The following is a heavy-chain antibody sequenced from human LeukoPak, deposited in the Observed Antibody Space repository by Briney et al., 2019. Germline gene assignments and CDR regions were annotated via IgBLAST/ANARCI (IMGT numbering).Heavy chain of an antibody. D-gene: IGHD6-19*01. CDR2: INHSGST. CDR1: GVSFSGYY. J-gene: IGHJ4*02. Sequence: PSETLSLTCAVYGVSFSGYYWSWIRQPPGKGLEWIGEINHSGSTNYNPSLKSRVTISVDTSKNQFSLKLSSVTAADTAVYYCARGTSYSSGWYVFFRYYFDYWGQGTLVTVSS. V-gene: IGHV4-34*01. CDR3: ARGTSYSSGWYVFFRYYFDY.